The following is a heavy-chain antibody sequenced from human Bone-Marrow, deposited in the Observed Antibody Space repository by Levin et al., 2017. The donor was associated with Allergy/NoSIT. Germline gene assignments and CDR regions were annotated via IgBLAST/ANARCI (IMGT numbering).Heavy chain of an antibody. Sequence: GESLKISCAASGFTFSGSAMHWVRQASGKGLEWVGRIRSKANSYATAYAASVKGRFTISRDDSKNTAYLQMNSLKTEDTAVYYCTVMIIAVAGTRGNWFDPWGQGTLVTVSS. CDR1: GFTFSGSA. CDR2: IRSKANSYAT. D-gene: IGHD6-19*01. J-gene: IGHJ5*02. V-gene: IGHV3-73*01. CDR3: TVMIIAVAGTRGNWFDP.